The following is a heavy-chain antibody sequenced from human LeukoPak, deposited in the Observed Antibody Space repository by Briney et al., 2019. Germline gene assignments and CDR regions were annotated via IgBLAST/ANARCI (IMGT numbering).Heavy chain of an antibody. J-gene: IGHJ4*02. CDR2: IYYSGST. V-gene: IGHV4-30-4*01. CDR3: ARTNYGMVLGTSFDY. Sequence: PSQTLSLTCTVSGGSISSGDYYWSWIRQPPGKGLEWIGYIYYSGSTNYNPSLKSRVTISVDTSKNQFSLKLSSVTAADTAVYYCARTNYGMVLGTSFDYWGQGTLVTVSS. D-gene: IGHD3-10*01. CDR1: GGSISSGDYY.